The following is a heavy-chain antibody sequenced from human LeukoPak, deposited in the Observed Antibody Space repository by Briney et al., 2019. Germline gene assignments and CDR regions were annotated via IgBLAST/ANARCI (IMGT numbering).Heavy chain of an antibody. CDR2: ISAYNGNT. D-gene: IGHD2-8*01. CDR1: GYTFTSYG. CDR3: VWSRGCIHGVCYAGSDAFDI. J-gene: IGHJ3*02. V-gene: IGHV1-18*01. Sequence: GASVKVSCKASGYTFTSYGISWVRQAPGQGLEWMGWISAYNGNTNYAQELQGRVTMTTDTSTRTAYMELRSLRSDDTAVYYCVWSRGCIHGVCYAGSDAFDIWGQGTMVTVSS.